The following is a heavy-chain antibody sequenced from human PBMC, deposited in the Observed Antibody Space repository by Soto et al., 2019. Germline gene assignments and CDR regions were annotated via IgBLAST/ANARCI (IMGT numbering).Heavy chain of an antibody. CDR1: GYTFTSYH. J-gene: IGHJ4*02. V-gene: IGHV1-18*01. D-gene: IGHD6-13*01. CDR3: ASAGPPAAC. Sequence: QVQLVQSGAEVKKPGASVKVSCKTSGYTFTSYHISWVRQARGQGLEWLGWISAYNTNTNYAQKFPGRVTMTTDTLTSTAYMERTSRGSDDTDVYYCASAGPPAACWGPGTLVTVSS. CDR2: ISAYNTNT.